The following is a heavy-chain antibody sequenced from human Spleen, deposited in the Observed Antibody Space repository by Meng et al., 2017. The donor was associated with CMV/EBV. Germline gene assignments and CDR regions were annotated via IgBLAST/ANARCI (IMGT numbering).Heavy chain of an antibody. J-gene: IGHJ3*01. CDR2: INPNSGGT. V-gene: IGHV1-2*02. Sequence: SGFSFTDYDIHWVRQAPGQGLEWMGWINPNSGGTKYAQKFQSRVTMTRDTSMRTAYMQLSRLGSDDTAVYYCARGARLRGVSDAFDFWGQGTMVTVSS. CDR1: GFSFTDYD. D-gene: IGHD3-10*01. CDR3: ARGARLRGVSDAFDF.